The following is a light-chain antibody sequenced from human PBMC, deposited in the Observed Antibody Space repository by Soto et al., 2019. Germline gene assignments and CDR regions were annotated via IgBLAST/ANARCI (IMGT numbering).Light chain of an antibody. CDR2: GVS. CDR3: QQYDGSLPYT. Sequence: EIVLTQSPGTLSFSPGERATLSCRASQTVRNSYLAWYQQKPGQSPRLLIYGVSARATGIPDRFSGSGSGTDFTLTIRRLEPEDFAVFYCQQYDGSLPYTFGQGTKLEIK. V-gene: IGKV3-20*01. CDR1: QTVRNSY. J-gene: IGKJ2*01.